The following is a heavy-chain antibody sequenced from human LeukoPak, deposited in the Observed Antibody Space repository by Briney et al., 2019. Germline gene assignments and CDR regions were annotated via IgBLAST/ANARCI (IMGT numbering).Heavy chain of an antibody. D-gene: IGHD4-17*01. CDR1: GGSISSGSYY. Sequence: SETLFLTCTVSGGSISSGSYYWSWIRQPPGKGLEWIGYIYYSGSTNYNPSLKSRVTISVDTSKNQFSLKLSSVTAADTAVYYCARGGYYGDYGFDYWGQGTLVTVSS. V-gene: IGHV4-61*01. J-gene: IGHJ4*02. CDR3: ARGGYYGDYGFDY. CDR2: IYYSGST.